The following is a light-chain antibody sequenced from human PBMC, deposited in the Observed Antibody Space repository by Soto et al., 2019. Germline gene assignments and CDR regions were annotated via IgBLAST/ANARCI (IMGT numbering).Light chain of an antibody. V-gene: IGKV1-39*01. CDR2: GAS. CDR3: QQSYSTPRFT. J-gene: IGKJ3*01. Sequence: DIQMTQSPSSLSASVGDTVTITCRAGESIRTYLNWYQQKPGKAPKLLIYGASTLQSGVPSRFSGSGSETEFTLTISSLQPEDFATYYCQQSYSTPRFTFGPRNKVDIK. CDR1: ESIRTY.